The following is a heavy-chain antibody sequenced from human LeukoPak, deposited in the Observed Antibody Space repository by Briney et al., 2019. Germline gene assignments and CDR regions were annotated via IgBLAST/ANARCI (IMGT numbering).Heavy chain of an antibody. V-gene: IGHV4-4*02. CDR3: ATETYYDSSGPHFDY. J-gene: IGHJ4*02. Sequence: SGTLSLTCAVSGGSIRSSNWWSWVRQPPGKGLEWIGEIYHTGNTNYNPSLKSRVTISVDKSKNQFSLKLSSVTAADTAVYYCATETYYDSSGPHFDYWGQGTLVTVSS. CDR2: IYHTGNT. CDR1: GGSIRSSNW. D-gene: IGHD3-22*01.